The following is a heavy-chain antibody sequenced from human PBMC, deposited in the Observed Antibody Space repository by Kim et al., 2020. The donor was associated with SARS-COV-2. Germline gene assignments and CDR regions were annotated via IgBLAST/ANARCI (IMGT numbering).Heavy chain of an antibody. J-gene: IGHJ6*02. CDR1: GFTFSSYA. CDR3: ARDLVYYDILTGYMKTHYYYYYAMDV. Sequence: GSLRLSCAASGFTFSSYAMHWVRQAPGKGLEWVAVISYDGSNKYYADSVKGRFTISRDNSKNTLYLQMNSLRAEDTAVYYCARDLVYYDILTGYMKTHYYYYYAMDVWGQGTTVTVSS. CDR2: ISYDGSNK. V-gene: IGHV3-30*04. D-gene: IGHD3-9*01.